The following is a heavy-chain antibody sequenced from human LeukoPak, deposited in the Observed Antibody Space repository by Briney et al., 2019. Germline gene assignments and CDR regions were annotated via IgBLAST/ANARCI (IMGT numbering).Heavy chain of an antibody. V-gene: IGHV3-23*01. CDR3: AKVDIMVRGVSSSPGDDY. Sequence: PGGSLRLSCAASGFTFSSYGMSWVRQAPGKGLEWVSAISGSGGSTYYADSVKGRFTISRDNSKNTLYLQMNSLRAEDTAVYYCAKVDIMVRGVSSSPGDDYWGQGTLVTVSS. CDR1: GFTFSSYG. CDR2: ISGSGGST. J-gene: IGHJ4*02. D-gene: IGHD3-10*01.